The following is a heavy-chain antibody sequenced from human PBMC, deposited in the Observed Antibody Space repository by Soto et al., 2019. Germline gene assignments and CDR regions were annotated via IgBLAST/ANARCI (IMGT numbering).Heavy chain of an antibody. CDR2: IYYSGST. Sequence: QVQLQESGPGLVKPSETLSLTCTVSGGSISSYYWSWIRQPPGKGLEWIGYIYYSGSTNYNPSLKSRVTISVDTSKNQFSLKLSSVTAADTAVYYCARQKGGTDIAAAGTVYYYYMDVWGKGTTVTVSS. V-gene: IGHV4-59*08. D-gene: IGHD6-13*01. CDR1: GGSISSYY. J-gene: IGHJ6*03. CDR3: ARQKGGTDIAAAGTVYYYYMDV.